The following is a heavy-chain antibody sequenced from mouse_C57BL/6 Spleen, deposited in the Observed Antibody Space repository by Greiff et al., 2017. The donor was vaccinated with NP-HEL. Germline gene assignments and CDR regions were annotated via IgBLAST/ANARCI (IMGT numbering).Heavy chain of an antibody. CDR1: GYTFTSYT. D-gene: IGHD2-1*01. V-gene: IGHV1-4*01. J-gene: IGHJ1*03. Sequence: VQLQQSGAELARPGASVKMSCKASGYTFTSYTMHWVKQRPGQGLEWIGYINPSSGYTKYKQKFKAKATLTADKSSSTAYMQLSSLTSEDSAVSSCSRDGNYQGWYFDVWGTGTTVTVSS. CDR2: INPSSGYT. CDR3: SRDGNYQGWYFDV.